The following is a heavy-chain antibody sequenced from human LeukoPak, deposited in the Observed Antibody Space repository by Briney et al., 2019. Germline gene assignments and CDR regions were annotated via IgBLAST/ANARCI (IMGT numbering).Heavy chain of an antibody. J-gene: IGHJ4*02. V-gene: IGHV4-4*02. CDR1: GGSISSINW. D-gene: IGHD3-16*01. CDR3: ARSARLELGLDY. CDR2: IYYSGST. Sequence: PSETLSLTCAVSGGSISSINWWSWVRQPPGKGLEWIGYIYYSGSTNYNPSLKSRVTISVDTSKNQFSLKLSSVTAAGTAVYYCARSARLELGLDYWGQGTLVTVSS.